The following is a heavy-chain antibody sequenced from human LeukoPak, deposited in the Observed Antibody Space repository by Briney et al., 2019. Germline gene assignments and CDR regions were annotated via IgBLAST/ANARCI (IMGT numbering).Heavy chain of an antibody. CDR1: GFAFDEHG. V-gene: IGHV3-20*04. CDR3: ARAPITSPFYFDY. CDR2: INWSGGST. J-gene: IGHJ4*02. D-gene: IGHD2-2*01. Sequence: PGGSLRLSCTASGFAFDEHGMSWVRQVPGKGLEWVSGINWSGGSTGYADPLRGRFTISRDNAKDSLYLQMDSLRAEDTALYYCARAPITSPFYFDYWGQGTLVTVSS.